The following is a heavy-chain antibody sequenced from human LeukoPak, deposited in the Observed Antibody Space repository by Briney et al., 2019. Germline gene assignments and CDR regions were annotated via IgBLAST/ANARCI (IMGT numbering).Heavy chain of an antibody. CDR3: ASLRYYGSAD. CDR1: GVSINTVTYY. V-gene: IGHV4-39*01. CDR2: SYYSGNT. D-gene: IGHD3-10*01. J-gene: IGHJ4*02. Sequence: SETLSLTCTVSGVSINTVTYYWRWIRQPPGKVLEWIGSSYYSGNTHNNASLEGRVTISVDTSKNQFSLRLTSVTAADTAVYYCASLRYYGSADWGQGTLVTVSS.